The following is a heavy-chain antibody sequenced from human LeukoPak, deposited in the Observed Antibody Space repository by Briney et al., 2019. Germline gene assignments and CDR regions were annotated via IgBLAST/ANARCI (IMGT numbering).Heavy chain of an antibody. D-gene: IGHD6-13*01. Sequence: SETLSLTCAVYGGSFSGYYWSWIRQHPGKGLEWIGEINHSGSTNYNPSLKSRVTISVETSKHQFSLKLSSVTAADTAVYYCARARGSSWFLYLGWGQGTLVTVSS. CDR3: ARARGSSWFLYLG. J-gene: IGHJ4*02. CDR1: GGSFSGYY. CDR2: INHSGST. V-gene: IGHV4-34*01.